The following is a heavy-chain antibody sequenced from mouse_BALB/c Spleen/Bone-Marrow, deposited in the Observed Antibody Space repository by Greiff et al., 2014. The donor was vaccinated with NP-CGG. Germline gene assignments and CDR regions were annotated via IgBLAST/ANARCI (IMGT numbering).Heavy chain of an antibody. CDR3: ARGVRHFDY. J-gene: IGHJ2*01. CDR2: IWAGGST. CDR1: GFSLTTYG. Sequence: VKLVESGPGLVAPSQSLSITCTVSGFSLTTYGVHWVRQPPGKGLEWLGVIWAGGSTNYTSALMSRLSISKDNSKSQVFLKMNSPQTDDTAMYYCARGVRHFDYWGQGTTLTVSS. V-gene: IGHV2-9*02.